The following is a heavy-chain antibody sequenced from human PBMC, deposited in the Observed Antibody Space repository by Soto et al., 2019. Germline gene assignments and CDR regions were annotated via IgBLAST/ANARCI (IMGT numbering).Heavy chain of an antibody. D-gene: IGHD3-10*01. CDR3: ARGSWFGDLGNFDDAMDV. CDR1: GYTFSSND. J-gene: IGHJ6*02. V-gene: IGHV1-8*01. Sequence: QVQLVQSGAEVKKPGASVKVSCKASGYTFSSNDINWVRQATGQGLEWMGWMNPNSGNTDYAQKFRGRATMTSNTSISTAYMELSSLRSEDTAVYYCARGSWFGDLGNFDDAMDVWGQGTTVTVSS. CDR2: MNPNSGNT.